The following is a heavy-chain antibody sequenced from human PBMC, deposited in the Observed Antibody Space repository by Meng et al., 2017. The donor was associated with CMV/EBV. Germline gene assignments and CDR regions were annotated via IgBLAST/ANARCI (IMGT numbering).Heavy chain of an antibody. J-gene: IGHJ6*02. CDR2: IYYSGST. CDR1: GGSISSSSYY. CDR3: ARDGQTNDFWSGQYYYYYYGMDV. V-gene: IGHV4-39*07. D-gene: IGHD3-3*01. Sequence: SETLSLTCTVSGGSISSSSYYWGWIRQPPGKGLEWIGSIYYSGSTSYNPSLKSRVTISVDTSKNRFSLKLSSVTAADTAVYYCARDGQTNDFWSGQYYYYYYGMDVWGQGTTVTVSS.